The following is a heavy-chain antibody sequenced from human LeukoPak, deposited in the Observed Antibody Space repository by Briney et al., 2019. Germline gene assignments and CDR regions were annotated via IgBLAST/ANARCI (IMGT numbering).Heavy chain of an antibody. D-gene: IGHD3-3*01. CDR3: ARDINFWSGYFDY. V-gene: IGHV1-69*05. CDR2: IIPIFGTA. Sequence: SVKVSCKASGGTFSSYAISWVRQAPGQGLEWMGRIIPIFGTANYAQKFQGRVTITTDESTSTAYMELRSLRSEDTAVYSCARDINFWSGYFDYWGQGTLVTVSS. J-gene: IGHJ4*02. CDR1: GGTFSSYA.